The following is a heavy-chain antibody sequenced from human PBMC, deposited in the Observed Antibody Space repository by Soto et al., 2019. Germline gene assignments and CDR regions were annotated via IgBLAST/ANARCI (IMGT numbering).Heavy chain of an antibody. CDR3: ARIGYLRGRGPSDY. V-gene: IGHV4-34*01. CDR2: INHSGST. D-gene: IGHD3-22*01. J-gene: IGHJ4*02. CDR1: GGSFSGYY. Sequence: TSETLSLTCAVYGGSFSGYYWSWIRQPPGKGLEWIGEINHSGSTNYNPSLKSRVTISVDTSKNQFSLKLSSVTAADTAVYYCARIGYLRGRGPSDYWGQGTLVTVSS.